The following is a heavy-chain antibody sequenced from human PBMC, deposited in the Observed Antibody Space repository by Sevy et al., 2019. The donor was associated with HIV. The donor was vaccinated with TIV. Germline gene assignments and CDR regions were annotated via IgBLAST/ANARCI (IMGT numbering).Heavy chain of an antibody. CDR3: ATDDFGFS. Sequence: SETLSLTCAVSGGSISSTTAYWGWIRQPLGKGLEWIGSIHYSGSTYYTASLKSRVTISVDTSKNRFSLKLNSATAADTAVYNCATDDFGFSWGQGTLVTVSS. CDR1: GGSISSTTAY. CDR2: IHYSGST. J-gene: IGHJ1*01. V-gene: IGHV4-39*01. D-gene: IGHD4-17*01.